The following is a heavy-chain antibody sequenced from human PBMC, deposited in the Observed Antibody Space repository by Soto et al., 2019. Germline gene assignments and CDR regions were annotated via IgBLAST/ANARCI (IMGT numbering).Heavy chain of an antibody. V-gene: IGHV4-30-4*01. CDR3: ARGQMTYYDILTGAPAFDY. D-gene: IGHD3-9*01. Sequence: SLTCTVSGGSISSGDYYWSWIRQPPGKGLEWIGYIYYSGSTYYNPSLKSRVTISVDTSKNQFSLKLSSVTAADTAVYYCARGQMTYYDILTGAPAFDYWGQGTLVTVSS. CDR1: GGSISSGDYY. CDR2: IYYSGST. J-gene: IGHJ4*02.